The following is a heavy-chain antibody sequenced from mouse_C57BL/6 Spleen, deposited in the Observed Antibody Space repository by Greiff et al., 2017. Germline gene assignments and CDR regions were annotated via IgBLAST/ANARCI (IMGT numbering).Heavy chain of an antibody. CDR2: IDPETGGT. CDR3: TRTGYYGDY. V-gene: IGHV1-15*01. J-gene: IGHJ2*01. Sequence: QVQLQQSGAELVRPGASVTLSCKASGYTFTDYEMHWVKQTPVHGLEWIGAIDPETGGTAYNQKFKGKAILTADKSSSTAYMELRSLTSEDSAVDYWTRTGYYGDYWGQGTTLTVSS. CDR1: GYTFTDYE.